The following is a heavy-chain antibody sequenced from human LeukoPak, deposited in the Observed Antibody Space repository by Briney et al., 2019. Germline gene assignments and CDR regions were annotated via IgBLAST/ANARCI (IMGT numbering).Heavy chain of an antibody. CDR3: ARDKGYVDYYLDV. J-gene: IGHJ6*03. CDR2: IYHSGST. D-gene: IGHD5-12*01. Sequence: SETLSLTCTVSGYSISSGYYWGWIRQPPGKGLEWIGSIYHSGSTYYNPSLKSRVTISVDTSKNQSSLKLTSVTAADTAVYYCARDKGYVDYYLDVWGKGTTVTVSS. CDR1: GYSISSGYY. V-gene: IGHV4-38-2*02.